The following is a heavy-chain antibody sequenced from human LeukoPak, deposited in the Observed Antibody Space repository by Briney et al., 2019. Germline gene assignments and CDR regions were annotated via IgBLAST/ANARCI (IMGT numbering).Heavy chain of an antibody. Sequence: GGSLRLSCAASGFTFSSYSSNWVRQAPGKGLECVSSISRSSSYIYYADSVKGRFTISRDNAKTSLYLQMNSLRADDTAVYSCARDRGYSYGAAGMDVWGQGTTVTVSS. CDR1: GFTFSSYS. D-gene: IGHD5-18*01. CDR3: ARDRGYSYGAAGMDV. CDR2: ISRSSSYI. J-gene: IGHJ6*02. V-gene: IGHV3-21*01.